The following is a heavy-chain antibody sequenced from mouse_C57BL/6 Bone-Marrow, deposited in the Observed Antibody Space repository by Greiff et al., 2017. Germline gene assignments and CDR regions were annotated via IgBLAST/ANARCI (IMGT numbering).Heavy chain of an antibody. CDR3: ARKELYYYGSSYDAMDY. V-gene: IGHV1-81*01. D-gene: IGHD1-1*01. Sequence: QVQLQQSGAELARPGASVKLSCKASGYTFTSYGISWVKQRTGQGLEWIGEIYPRSGNTYYNEKLKGKATLTADKSSSTAYMELRSLTSEDSAVYFCARKELYYYGSSYDAMDYWGQGTSVTVSS. CDR2: IYPRSGNT. CDR1: GYTFTSYG. J-gene: IGHJ4*01.